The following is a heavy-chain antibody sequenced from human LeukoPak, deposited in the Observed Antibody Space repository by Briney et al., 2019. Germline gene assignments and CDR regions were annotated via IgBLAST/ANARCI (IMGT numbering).Heavy chain of an antibody. CDR1: GFTFSSYG. CDR2: IWYDGSNK. D-gene: IGHD5-18*01. CDR3: ARDQSGDTAMVFDP. Sequence: GGSLRLSCAASGFTFSSYGMHWVRQAPGKGLEWVAVIWYDGSNKYYADSVKGRFTISRDNSKNTLYLQMNSLRAEDTAVYYCARDQSGDTAMVFDPWGQGTLVTVSS. J-gene: IGHJ5*02. V-gene: IGHV3-33*01.